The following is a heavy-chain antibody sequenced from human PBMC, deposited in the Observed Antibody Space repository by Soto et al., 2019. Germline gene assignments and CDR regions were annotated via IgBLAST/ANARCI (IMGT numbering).Heavy chain of an antibody. J-gene: IGHJ4*02. CDR1: GFTFSTYS. Sequence: PGGSLRLSCAAPGFTFSTYSMNWVRQAPGKGLEWVSYISSSSTYIYYADSVKGRFTISRDNAKNSLYLQMNSLRAEDTAVYYCLIAVAGSFAPDYWGQGTLVTVSS. D-gene: IGHD6-19*01. V-gene: IGHV3-21*01. CDR2: ISSSSTYI. CDR3: LIAVAGSFAPDY.